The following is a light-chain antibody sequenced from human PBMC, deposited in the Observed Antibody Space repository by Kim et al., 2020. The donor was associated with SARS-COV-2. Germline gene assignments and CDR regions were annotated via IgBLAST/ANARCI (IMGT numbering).Light chain of an antibody. CDR3: NSRDSSGNHPVV. CDR2: GKN. Sequence: SSELTQDPAVSVALGQTVRITCQGDSLRSYYASWYQQKPGQAPVLVIYGKNNRHSGIPDRFSGSSSGNTASLTITGAQAEDEADYYCNSRDSSGNHPVVF. CDR1: SLRSYY. V-gene: IGLV3-19*01. J-gene: IGLJ2*01.